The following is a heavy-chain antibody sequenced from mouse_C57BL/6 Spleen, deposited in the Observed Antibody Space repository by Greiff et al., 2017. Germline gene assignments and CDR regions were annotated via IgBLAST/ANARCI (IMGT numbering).Heavy chain of an antibody. V-gene: IGHV1-69*01. J-gene: IGHJ2*01. CDR1: GYTFTSYW. CDR3: ARKGQGCDY. CDR2: IDPSDSYT. Sequence: QVQLQQPGAELVMPGASVKLSCKASGYTFTSYWMHWVKQRPGQGLEWIGEIDPSDSYTNYNQKFKGKSTLTVDKSSSTAYMQLSSLTSEDSAVYYCARKGQGCDYWGQGTTLTVSS.